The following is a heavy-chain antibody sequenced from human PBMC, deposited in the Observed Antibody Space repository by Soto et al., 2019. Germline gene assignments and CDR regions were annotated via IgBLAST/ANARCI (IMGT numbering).Heavy chain of an antibody. CDR2: IYYSGST. D-gene: IGHD3-16*01. CDR1: GGSITSGGCY. V-gene: IGHV4-31*03. Sequence: QVQLQESGPGLVKPSQTLSLTCTVSGGSITSGGCYWSWIRQHPGKGLEWIGYIYYSGSTSYNPSRSGRVTSSVDTSTNRFSLKLSSGTAADTAVYYCAREGRRALGLACYGLDVWGHGTTVTVSS. CDR3: AREGRRALGLACYGLDV. J-gene: IGHJ6*02.